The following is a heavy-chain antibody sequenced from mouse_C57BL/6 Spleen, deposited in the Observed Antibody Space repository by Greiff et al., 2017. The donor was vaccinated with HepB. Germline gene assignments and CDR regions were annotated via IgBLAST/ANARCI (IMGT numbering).Heavy chain of an antibody. D-gene: IGHD2-2*01. J-gene: IGHJ4*01. V-gene: IGHV1-52*01. Sequence: QVQLQQPGAELVRPGSSVKLSCKASGYTFTSYWMHWVKQRPIQGLEWIGNIDPSDSDTHYNQKFKDKATLTVDKSSSTAYMQLSSLTSEDSAVYYCAREWLRGAMDYWGQGTSVTVSS. CDR1: GYTFTSYW. CDR2: IDPSDSDT. CDR3: AREWLRGAMDY.